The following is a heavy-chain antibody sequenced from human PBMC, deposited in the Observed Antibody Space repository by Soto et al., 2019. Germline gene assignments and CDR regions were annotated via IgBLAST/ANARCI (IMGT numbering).Heavy chain of an antibody. V-gene: IGHV3-30*18. D-gene: IGHD5-18*01. Sequence: VGSLRLSCAASGFTFSSYGMHWVRQAPGKGLEWVAVISYDGSNKYYADSVKGRFTISRDNSKNTPYLQMNSLRAEDTAVYYCAKEGKAMVYGMDVWGQGTTVTVSS. CDR1: GFTFSSYG. CDR2: ISYDGSNK. J-gene: IGHJ6*02. CDR3: AKEGKAMVYGMDV.